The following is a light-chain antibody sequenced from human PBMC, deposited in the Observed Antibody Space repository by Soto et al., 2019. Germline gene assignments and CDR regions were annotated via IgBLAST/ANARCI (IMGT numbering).Light chain of an antibody. CDR1: SSDVGGYNY. Sequence: QSVLAQPTSVSGSPGQSIAISCTGTSSDVGGYNYVSWHQQHPGKAPKVLISVVSNRPSGVSNRFSGSKSGNTASLTISGLQAEDETDYFCSLYSSNGSLIFGPGTKVTVL. CDR3: SLYSSNGSLI. J-gene: IGLJ1*01. V-gene: IGLV2-14*01. CDR2: VVS.